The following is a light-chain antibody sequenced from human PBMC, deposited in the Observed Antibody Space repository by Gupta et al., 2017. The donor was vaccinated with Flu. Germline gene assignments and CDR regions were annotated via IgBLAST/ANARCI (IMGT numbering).Light chain of an antibody. CDR2: GNN. Sequence: TISCTGSSSNIGAAYDVHWYQHLPGTAPKVLISGNNNRPSGVPDRFSGSKSGTSASLAIAGLQAEDEADYYCQSYDGSHWVFGGGTSLTVL. CDR3: QSYDGSHWV. V-gene: IGLV1-40*01. J-gene: IGLJ3*02. CDR1: SSNIGAAYD.